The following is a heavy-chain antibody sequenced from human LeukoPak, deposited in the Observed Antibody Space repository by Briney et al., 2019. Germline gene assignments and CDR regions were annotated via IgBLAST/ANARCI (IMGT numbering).Heavy chain of an antibody. CDR1: EFTFSTYV. CDR2: LSSSGST. V-gene: IGHV3-23*01. J-gene: IGHJ2*01. CDR3: ATSRRTFWYFDL. Sequence: GGSLRLSCATSEFTFSTYVVSWVRQAPGKGLEWVSGLSSSGSTYYADSVKGRLTISRDNSKSTLYLQMSSLRIEDTAVYHCATSRRTFWYFDLWGRGTLVTVSS.